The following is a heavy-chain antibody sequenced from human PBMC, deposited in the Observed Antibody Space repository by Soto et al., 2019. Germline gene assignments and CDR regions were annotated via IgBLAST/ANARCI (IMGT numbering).Heavy chain of an antibody. J-gene: IGHJ3*02. D-gene: IGHD3-3*01. CDR2: MNPNSGNT. CDR1: GYTFTSYD. Sequence: QVQLVQSGAEVKKPGASVKVSCKASGYTFTSYDINWVRQATGQGLEWMGWMNPNSGNTGYAKNYQGRVTMTRNTSKSTAYMELSSLRSEDTAVYYYARGINYDYSGDDAVDSRGQGTMVTVSS. CDR3: ARGINYDYSGDDAVDS. V-gene: IGHV1-8*01.